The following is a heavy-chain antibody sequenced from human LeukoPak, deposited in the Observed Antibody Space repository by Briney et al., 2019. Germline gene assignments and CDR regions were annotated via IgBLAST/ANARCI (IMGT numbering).Heavy chain of an antibody. Sequence: SETLSLTCTVSGGSIRTYYWSWIRQPAGKGLEWIGRIHTSGSTDYNPSLESRVSMSVDTSKNHFSLRLRSVTAADTAVYYCAREGSMTARPFVSIDYWGQGTLVTVSS. D-gene: IGHD6-6*01. J-gene: IGHJ4*02. V-gene: IGHV4-4*07. CDR2: IHTSGST. CDR1: GGSIRTYY. CDR3: AREGSMTARPFVSIDY.